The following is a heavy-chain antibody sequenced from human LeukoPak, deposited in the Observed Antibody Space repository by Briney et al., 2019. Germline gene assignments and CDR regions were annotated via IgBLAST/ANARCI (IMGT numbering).Heavy chain of an antibody. J-gene: IGHJ4*02. D-gene: IGHD3-9*01. V-gene: IGHV3-9*01. CDR1: GFTFDDYA. CDR2: ISWNSGSI. CDR3: AKDMGGRRYFDWNSFDY. Sequence: QPGRSLRLSCAASGFTFDDYAMHWVRQAPGKGLEWVSGISWNSGSIGYADSVKGRFTISRDNAKNSLYLQMNSLRAEDTALYYCAKDMGGRRYFDWNSFDYWGQGTLVTVSS.